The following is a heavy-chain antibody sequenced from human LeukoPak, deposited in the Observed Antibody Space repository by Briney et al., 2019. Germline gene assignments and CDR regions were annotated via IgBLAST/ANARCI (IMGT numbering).Heavy chain of an antibody. D-gene: IGHD3-22*01. CDR3: ACMDSSGYWYFDY. J-gene: IGHJ4*02. Sequence: ASVKVSCKASGYTFTSYDINWVRQATGQGLEWMGWMNPNSGNTGYAQKFQGRVTMTRNTSTSTAYMELSSLRSEDTAVYYCACMDSSGYWYFDYWGQGTLVSVSS. V-gene: IGHV1-8*01. CDR2: MNPNSGNT. CDR1: GYTFTSYD.